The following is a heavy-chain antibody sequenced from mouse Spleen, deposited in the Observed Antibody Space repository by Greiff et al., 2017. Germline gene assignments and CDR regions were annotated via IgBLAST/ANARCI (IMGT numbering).Heavy chain of an antibody. Sequence: VQLQQSGPVLVKPGASVKMSCKASGYTFTDYYMNWVKQSHGKSLEWIGVINPYNGGTCYNQNFKGKATLTVDKSSSTDYMELNSLTSEDSEEYYCSANWDVGGYYFDYWGQGTTLTVSS. CDR3: SANWDVGGYYFDY. V-gene: IGHV1-19*01. D-gene: IGHD4-1*01. CDR2: INPYNGGT. J-gene: IGHJ2*01. CDR1: GYTFTDYY.